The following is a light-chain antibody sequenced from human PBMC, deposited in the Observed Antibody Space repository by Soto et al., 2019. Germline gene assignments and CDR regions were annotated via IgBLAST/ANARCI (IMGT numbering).Light chain of an antibody. CDR2: GAS. Sequence: QSLGTLSLSKGERATLSCWASQNVLSNYLAWYQQTPGQAPRLLIYGASSRATGIPDRFSGTGSETDFTLTSSRLEHEDFAVYYSQQYDNPPFTFGQGRLLEVK. J-gene: IGKJ5*01. CDR1: QNVLSNY. CDR3: QQYDNPPFT. V-gene: IGKV3-20*01.